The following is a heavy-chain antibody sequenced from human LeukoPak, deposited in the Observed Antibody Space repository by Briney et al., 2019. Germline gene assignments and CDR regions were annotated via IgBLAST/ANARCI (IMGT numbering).Heavy chain of an antibody. Sequence: HPGGSLRLSCAASGFTVSNNFLTWVRQAPGKGLEWVSVIYSGGTTYYADSVKGRFTISRDNSKNTLYLQMNSLRAEDTAVYYCARGYSYGINWFDPWGQGTLVTVSS. CDR2: IYSGGTT. D-gene: IGHD5-18*01. CDR1: GFTVSNNF. V-gene: IGHV3-66*02. CDR3: ARGYSYGINWFDP. J-gene: IGHJ5*02.